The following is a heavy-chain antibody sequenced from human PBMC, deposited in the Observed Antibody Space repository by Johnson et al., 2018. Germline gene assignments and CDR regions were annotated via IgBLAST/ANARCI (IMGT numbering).Heavy chain of an antibody. CDR3: ARPNLGYTGSSWDD. CDR1: GNNFNTFW. CDR2: IYPGDSDT. Sequence: VQLVQSGAEVKKPGESLRISCKGSGNNFNTFWIGWVRQVPGKGLEWMGIIYPGDSDTRYSTSFQGQVTISADKSISTAYLRWSSRKASDTAMSYCARPNLGYTGSSWDDWGQGTTVTVSS. V-gene: IGHV5-51*01. J-gene: IGHJ6*02. D-gene: IGHD6-13*01.